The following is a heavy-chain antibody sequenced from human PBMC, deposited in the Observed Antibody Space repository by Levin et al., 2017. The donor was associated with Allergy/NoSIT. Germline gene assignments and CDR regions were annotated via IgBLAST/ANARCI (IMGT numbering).Heavy chain of an antibody. CDR3: TRHRAVAATGSYYFYGMDG. CDR1: KNSFTGYW. Sequence: GGSLRLSCKGSKNSFTGYWIGWVRQMSGKGLEWMGVIYPGDSDTRYNPSFQGQVTISADKSIDTTYLQWNSLKASDSAMYYCTRHRAVAATGSYYFYGMDGWGQGTTVTVSS. J-gene: IGHJ6*02. CDR2: IYPGDSDT. V-gene: IGHV5-51*01. D-gene: IGHD6-19*01.